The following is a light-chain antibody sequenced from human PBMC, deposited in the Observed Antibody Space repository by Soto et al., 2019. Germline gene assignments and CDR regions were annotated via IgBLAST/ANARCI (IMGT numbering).Light chain of an antibody. Sequence: DIQLTQSPSFLSASVGDRVTITCRASQGISSYLAWYQQKPGKAPKFLIHAASTLQSGVPSRFSGSGSGTEFTLTISSLQPEDFATYYYQQLKSYPPLTFGGGTKVEIK. CDR1: QGISSY. V-gene: IGKV1-9*01. CDR3: QQLKSYPPLT. CDR2: AAS. J-gene: IGKJ4*01.